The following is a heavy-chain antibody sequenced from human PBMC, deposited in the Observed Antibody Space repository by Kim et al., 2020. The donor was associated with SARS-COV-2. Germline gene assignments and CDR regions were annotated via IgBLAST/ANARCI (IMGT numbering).Heavy chain of an antibody. V-gene: IGHV4-4*02. D-gene: IGHD6-19*01. CDR3: ARPVAGSVWDV. CDR2: IYHSGTT. Sequence: SETLSLTCAVSGVSISSNNWWSWVRQPPGRGLEWIGDIYHSGTTNYNPSLESRVTISVDKSKNQFSLILTSVTAADTAIFYCARPVAGSVWDVWGQGTAVTVSS. CDR1: GVSISSNNW. J-gene: IGHJ6*02.